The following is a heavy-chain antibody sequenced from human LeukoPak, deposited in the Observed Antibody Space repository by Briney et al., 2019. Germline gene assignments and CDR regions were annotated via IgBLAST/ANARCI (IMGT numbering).Heavy chain of an antibody. D-gene: IGHD5-18*01. V-gene: IGHV1-69*04. Sequence: GASVKVSCKASGGTFSSYAISWVRQAPGQGLEWMGRIIPILGIANYAQKFQGRVTITADKSTSTAYMELSSLRSEDTAVYYCARDRQGLRGYSYAMPGWGQGTLVTVSS. CDR1: GGTFSSYA. CDR3: ARDRQGLRGYSYAMPG. J-gene: IGHJ4*02. CDR2: IIPILGIA.